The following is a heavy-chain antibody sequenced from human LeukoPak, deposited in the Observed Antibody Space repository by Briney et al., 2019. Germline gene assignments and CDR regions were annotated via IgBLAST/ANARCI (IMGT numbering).Heavy chain of an antibody. J-gene: IGHJ5*02. V-gene: IGHV1-46*01. Sequence: ASVKVSCKASGYTFTSYYMHWVRQAPGQGLEWMGIINPSGGSTSYAQKFQGRVTMTRDMSTSTVYMELSSLRSEDTAVYYCAGDYRRENWFDPWGQGTLVTVSS. CDR1: GYTFTSYY. CDR2: INPSGGST. D-gene: IGHD1-26*01. CDR3: AGDYRRENWFDP.